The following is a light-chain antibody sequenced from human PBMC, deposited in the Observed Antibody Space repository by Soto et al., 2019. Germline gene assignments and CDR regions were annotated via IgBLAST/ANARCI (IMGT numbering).Light chain of an antibody. CDR1: SSDVGGYNF. V-gene: IGLV2-8*01. J-gene: IGLJ1*01. CDR3: SSYAGSNTR. CDR2: EVS. Sequence: QSVLTQPPSASGSPGQSVTISCTGTSSDVGGYNFVSWYQQHPGKAPKLMTFEVSKRPSGVPDRFSGSKSGNTASLTVSGLQAEDEADYYCSSYAGSNTRFGTGTQLTVL.